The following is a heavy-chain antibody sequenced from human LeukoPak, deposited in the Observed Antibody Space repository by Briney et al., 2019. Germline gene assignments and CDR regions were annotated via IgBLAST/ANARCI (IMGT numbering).Heavy chain of an antibody. Sequence: GGSLRLSCAASGFIFSSYWMHWVRHAPGKGLAWVSRINTDGSSTSYADSVKGRFTISRDNAKNTLYLQMNSLKTEDTAVYYYTRDLTTMVRGVINRYNWFDPWGQGTLVTVSS. J-gene: IGHJ5*02. D-gene: IGHD3-10*01. CDR2: INTDGSST. CDR3: TRDLTTMVRGVINRYNWFDP. V-gene: IGHV3-74*01. CDR1: GFIFSSYW.